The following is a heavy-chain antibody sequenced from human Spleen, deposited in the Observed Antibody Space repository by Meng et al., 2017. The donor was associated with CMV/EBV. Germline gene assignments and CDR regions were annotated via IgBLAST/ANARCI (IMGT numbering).Heavy chain of an antibody. CDR1: GFTFSSYW. V-gene: IGHV3-74*01. J-gene: IGHJ6*02. CDR3: AKNRIGAYHYYYYYYGMDV. Sequence: GESLKISCAASGFTFSSYWMHWVRQAPGKGLVWVSRINSDGSSTSFADSVKGRFTISRDNSKDTLYLQMNSLRAEDTAVYYCAKNRIGAYHYYYYYYGMDVWGQGTTVTVSS. CDR2: INSDGSST. D-gene: IGHD1-26*01.